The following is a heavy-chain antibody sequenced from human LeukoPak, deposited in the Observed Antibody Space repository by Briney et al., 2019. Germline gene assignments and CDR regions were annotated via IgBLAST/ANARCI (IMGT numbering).Heavy chain of an antibody. CDR3: ARDPAKFWSGHDY. CDR1: GFIFSDYG. Sequence: GGSLRLSCTVSGFIFSDYGMHWVRQAPGKGLEWVAVISYDGSNKYFADSVKGRFTISRDNSKSTLYVQMNSLRAEDTAVYYCARDPAKFWSGHDYWGQGTLVTVSS. J-gene: IGHJ4*02. D-gene: IGHD3-3*01. CDR2: ISYDGSNK. V-gene: IGHV3-30*03.